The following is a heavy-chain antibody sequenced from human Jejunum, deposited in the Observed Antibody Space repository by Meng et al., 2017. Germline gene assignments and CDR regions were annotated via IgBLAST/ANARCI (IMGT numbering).Heavy chain of an antibody. Sequence: QVRESGPGLGKPPETLSLTCTVPGASISPTNYYWGWIRQPPGKGLEWIGTMSYSGSTYFNPSLKSRITISTDTSKNQFSLKLNSVTAADTAVYYCARDEWFGRYWGVWFDPWGQGTLVTVSS. CDR2: MSYSGST. V-gene: IGHV4-39*07. CDR3: ARDEWFGRYWGVWFDP. D-gene: IGHD3-10*01. J-gene: IGHJ5*02. CDR1: GASISPTNYY.